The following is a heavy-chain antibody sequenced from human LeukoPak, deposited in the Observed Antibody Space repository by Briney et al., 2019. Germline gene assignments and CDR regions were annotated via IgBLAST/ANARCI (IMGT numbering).Heavy chain of an antibody. Sequence: GGSLRLSCAASGFTFSSYSMNWVRQAPGKGLEWVSSISSSSSYIYYADSVKGRFTISRDNAKNSLYLQMNSLRAEDTAVYYCARYGIGYCSGGSCYGGSGYWGPGTLVTVSS. J-gene: IGHJ4*02. V-gene: IGHV3-21*01. D-gene: IGHD2-15*01. CDR2: ISSSSSYI. CDR3: ARYGIGYCSGGSCYGGSGY. CDR1: GFTFSSYS.